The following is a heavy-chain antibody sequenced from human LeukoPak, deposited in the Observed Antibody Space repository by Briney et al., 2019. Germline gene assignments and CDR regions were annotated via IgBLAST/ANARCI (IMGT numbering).Heavy chain of an antibody. CDR2: INHSGST. D-gene: IGHD6-19*01. J-gene: IGHJ4*02. Sequence: SETLSLTCAVYGGSFSGYYWSWIRQPPGKGLEWIGEINHSGSTNYNPSLKSRVTISLHTSNNQFSLNLRSVTAADTAVYYCARKFGTGWFFDYWGRGTLVTVSS. CDR1: GGSFSGYY. CDR3: ARKFGTGWFFDY. V-gene: IGHV4-34*01.